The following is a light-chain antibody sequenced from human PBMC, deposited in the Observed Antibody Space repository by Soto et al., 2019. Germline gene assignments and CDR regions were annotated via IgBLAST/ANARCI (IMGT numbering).Light chain of an antibody. CDR2: EVS. Sequence: QSVLTQPASVSGSPGQSITISCTGTSSDVGYYNYVSWFQQHPGKAPKLMIYEVSNRPSGVSNRFSGSKSGNTASLTISGLQAEDEAEYYCSSHTSSSTLVIGGGTKLTVL. CDR3: SSHTSSSTLV. J-gene: IGLJ2*01. CDR1: SSDVGYYNY. V-gene: IGLV2-14*01.